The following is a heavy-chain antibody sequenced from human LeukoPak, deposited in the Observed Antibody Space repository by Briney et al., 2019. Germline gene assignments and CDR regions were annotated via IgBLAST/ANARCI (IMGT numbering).Heavy chain of an antibody. J-gene: IGHJ5*02. Sequence: GASVKVSCKASGYTFTSYYMHWVRQAPGQGLEWMGIINPSGDNTNYAQKFQGRATMTRDMSTTTVYMELSSLRSEDTAVYYCARGPHRRTYDRDNWFDPWGQGTLVTVSS. CDR2: INPSGDNT. D-gene: IGHD3-3*01. CDR1: GYTFTSYY. CDR3: ARGPHRRTYDRDNWFDP. V-gene: IGHV1-46*01.